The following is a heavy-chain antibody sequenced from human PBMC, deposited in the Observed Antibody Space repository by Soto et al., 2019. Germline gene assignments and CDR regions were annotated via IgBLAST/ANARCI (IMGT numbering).Heavy chain of an antibody. Sequence: SVKVSCKASGGTFSSYAISWVRQAPGQGLEWMGGIIPISDTTNYAQKFQGRVTITADESTSTAYMKLSSLRSEDTAVYYCARSQGSSTSLEIYYYYYYGMDVWGQGTTVTVSS. CDR2: IIPISDTT. J-gene: IGHJ6*02. CDR3: ARSQGSSTSLEIYYYYYYGMDV. V-gene: IGHV1-69*13. D-gene: IGHD2-2*01. CDR1: GGTFSSYA.